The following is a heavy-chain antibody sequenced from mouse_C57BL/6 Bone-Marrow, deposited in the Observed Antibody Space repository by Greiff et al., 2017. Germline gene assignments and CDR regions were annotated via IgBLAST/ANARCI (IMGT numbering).Heavy chain of an antibody. J-gene: IGHJ4*01. Sequence: EVQRVESGGDLVKPGGSLKLSCAASGFTFSSYGMSWVRQTPDKRLEWVATISSGGSYTYYPDSVKGRFTISRDNAKNTLYLQMSSLKSEDTAMYYWARKDMMTLSPMDYWGQGTSVTVSS. CDR2: ISSGGSYT. CDR3: ARKDMMTLSPMDY. CDR1: GFTFSSYG. D-gene: IGHD2-4*01. V-gene: IGHV5-6*01.